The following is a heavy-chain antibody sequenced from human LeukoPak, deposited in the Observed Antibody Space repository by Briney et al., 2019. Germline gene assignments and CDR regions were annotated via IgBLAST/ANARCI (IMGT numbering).Heavy chain of an antibody. CDR2: IYYSGST. CDR3: ARDEETGFDL. CDR1: GCSISCYY. Sequence: SETLSLTCTGSGCSISCYYWSWIRPPPGKGLEWIGYIYYSGSTNYNPSLKSRVTISVDTSKNQFSLKLSSVTAADTAVYYCARDEETGFDLWVQGTLVTVSS. J-gene: IGHJ5*02. D-gene: IGHD2-21*02. V-gene: IGHV4-59*01.